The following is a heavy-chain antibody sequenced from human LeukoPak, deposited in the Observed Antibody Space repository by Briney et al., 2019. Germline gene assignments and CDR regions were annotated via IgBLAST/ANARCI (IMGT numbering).Heavy chain of an antibody. CDR1: GFTVSSNY. J-gene: IGHJ4*02. D-gene: IGHD5-18*01. V-gene: IGHV3-66*01. CDR2: IYSGGST. Sequence: GGSLTLSCAASGFTVSSNYMSWVRQAPGKGLEWVSVIYSGGSTYYADSVKGRFTISRDNSKNTLYLQMNSLRAEDTAVCYCATRRHTAIGGYWGQGTLVTVSS. CDR3: ATRRHTAIGGY.